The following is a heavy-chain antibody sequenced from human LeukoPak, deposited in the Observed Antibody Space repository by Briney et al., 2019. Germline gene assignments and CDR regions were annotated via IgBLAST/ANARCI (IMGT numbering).Heavy chain of an antibody. CDR3: ARDFGDGYNYRHDAFDI. Sequence: SVKVSCKASGGTFSSYAISWVRQAPGQGLEWMGGIIPIFGTANYAQKFQGRVKITADESTSTAYMELSSLRSEDTAVYYCARDFGDGYNYRHDAFDIWGQGTMVTVSS. D-gene: IGHD5-24*01. V-gene: IGHV1-69*13. CDR2: IIPIFGTA. CDR1: GGTFSSYA. J-gene: IGHJ3*02.